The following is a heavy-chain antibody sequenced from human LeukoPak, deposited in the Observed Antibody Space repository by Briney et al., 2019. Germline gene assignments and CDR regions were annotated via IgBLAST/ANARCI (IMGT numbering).Heavy chain of an antibody. CDR2: IYYSGTT. Sequence: SETLSLTCTVSGGSISNYYWNWIRQPPGKGLEWIGYIYYSGTTNYNPSLKSRVSMSVDTSKNQFSLKLSSVTAADTAVYYCARDSGPGAFDIWGQGTMVTVSS. D-gene: IGHD2-15*01. CDR1: GGSISNYY. CDR3: ARDSGPGAFDI. V-gene: IGHV4-59*01. J-gene: IGHJ3*02.